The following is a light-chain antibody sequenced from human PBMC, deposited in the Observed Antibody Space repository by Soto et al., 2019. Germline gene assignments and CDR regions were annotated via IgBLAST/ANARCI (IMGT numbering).Light chain of an antibody. V-gene: IGKV1-5*03. CDR1: QMIYTW. CDR3: QQYSTFWT. J-gene: IGKJ1*01. CDR2: EAS. Sequence: DIQMTQSPSTLSASVGDRVTITCRASQMIYTWLAWYQQKPGKAPKLLIYEASSLDVGVPSRFSGSGSGTEFTLTISSLQLEDFATYYCQQYSTFWTFG.